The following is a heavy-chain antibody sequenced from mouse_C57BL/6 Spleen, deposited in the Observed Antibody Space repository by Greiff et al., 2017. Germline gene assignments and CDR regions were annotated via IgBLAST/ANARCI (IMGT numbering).Heavy chain of an antibody. V-gene: IGHV5-6*01. D-gene: IGHD2-3*01. CDR2: ISSGGSYT. Sequence: EVQGVESGGDLVKPGGSLKLSCAASGFTFSSYGMSWVRQTPDKRLEWVATISSGGSYTYYPDSVKGRFTISRDNAKNTLYLQMSSLKSEDTAMYYCARRPDGYYAMDYWGQGTSVTVSS. J-gene: IGHJ4*01. CDR1: GFTFSSYG. CDR3: ARRPDGYYAMDY.